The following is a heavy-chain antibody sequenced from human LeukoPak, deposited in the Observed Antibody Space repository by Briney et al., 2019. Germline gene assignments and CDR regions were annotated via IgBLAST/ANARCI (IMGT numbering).Heavy chain of an antibody. J-gene: IGHJ4*02. V-gene: IGHV3-74*01. CDR3: SRDLRGRDDY. D-gene: IGHD5-24*01. CDR1: GFTFSSYA. CDR2: INTGGSSI. Sequence: GRSLRLSCAASGFTFSSYAMHWVRQAPGKGLVWVSRINTGGSSIDYADSVKGRFTISRDNAKNTLYLQMNSLRAEDTAVYYCSRDLRGRDDYWGQGILVIVSS.